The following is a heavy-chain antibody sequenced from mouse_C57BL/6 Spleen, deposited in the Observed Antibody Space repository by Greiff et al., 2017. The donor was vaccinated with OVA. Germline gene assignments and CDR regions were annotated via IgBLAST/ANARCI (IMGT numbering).Heavy chain of an antibody. Sequence: EVQGVESGAELVRPGASVKLSCTASGFNIKDYYMHWVKQRPEQGLEWIGRIDPEDGDTEYAPKFQGKATMTADTSSNTAYLQLSSLTSEDTAVYYCRGFITTVVANLDYWGQGTTLTVSS. D-gene: IGHD1-1*01. CDR2: IDPEDGDT. V-gene: IGHV14-1*01. CDR1: GFNIKDYY. J-gene: IGHJ2*01. CDR3: RGFITTVVANLDY.